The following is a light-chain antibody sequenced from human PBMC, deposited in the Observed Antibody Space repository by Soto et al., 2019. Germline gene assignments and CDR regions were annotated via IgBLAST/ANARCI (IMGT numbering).Light chain of an antibody. CDR2: DAS. V-gene: IGKV1-5*01. J-gene: IGKJ3*01. CDR1: QSISSW. CDR3: QQYNSYSPKEVT. Sequence: DIQMTQSPSTLSASVGDRVTITCRASQSISSWLAWYQQKPGKAPKLLIYDASSLESGVPSRFSGSGSGTEFNLTISSLKPDDFATYYCQQYNSYSPKEVTFGPGTKVDIK.